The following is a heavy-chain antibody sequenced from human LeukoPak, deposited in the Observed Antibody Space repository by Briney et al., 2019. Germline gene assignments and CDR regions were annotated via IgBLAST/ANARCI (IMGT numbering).Heavy chain of an antibody. CDR1: GGSISSGGYY. J-gene: IGHJ6*02. CDR2: IYHSGST. CDR3: ARDYPGTYYYGMDV. V-gene: IGHV4-30-2*01. Sequence: PSQTLSLTCTVSGGSISSGGYYWSWIRQPPGKGLEWIGYIYHSGSTYYNPSLKSRVTISVDTSKNQFSLKLSSVTAADTAVYYCARDYPGTYYYGMDVWGQGTTVTVSS. D-gene: IGHD1-26*01.